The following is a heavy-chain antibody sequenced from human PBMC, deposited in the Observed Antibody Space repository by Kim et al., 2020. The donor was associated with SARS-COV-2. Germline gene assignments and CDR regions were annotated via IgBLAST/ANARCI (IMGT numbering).Heavy chain of an antibody. Sequence: YYSGSTYYNPSLKSRVTISVDTSKHQFSLKLSSVTAADTAVYYCARKFDPWGQGTLVTVSS. J-gene: IGHJ5*02. CDR2: YYSGST. CDR3: ARKFDP. V-gene: IGHV4-39*01.